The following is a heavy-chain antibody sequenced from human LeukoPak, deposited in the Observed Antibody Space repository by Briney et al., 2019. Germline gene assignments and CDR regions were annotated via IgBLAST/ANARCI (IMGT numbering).Heavy chain of an antibody. Sequence: GGSLRLSCAASGFTFSSYSMNWVRQAPGKGLEWVSSISSSSSYIYYADSVKGRCTISRDNAKNSLYLQVNSLRAEDTAVYYCARDLGYCSGGSCYENWFDPWGQGTLVTVSS. CDR2: ISSSSSYI. CDR3: ARDLGYCSGGSCYENWFDP. V-gene: IGHV3-21*01. J-gene: IGHJ5*02. CDR1: GFTFSSYS. D-gene: IGHD2-15*01.